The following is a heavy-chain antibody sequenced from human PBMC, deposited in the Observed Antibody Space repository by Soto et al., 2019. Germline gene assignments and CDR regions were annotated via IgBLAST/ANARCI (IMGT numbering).Heavy chain of an antibody. J-gene: IGHJ4*02. Sequence: QVQLQESGPGLVKPSETLSLTCTVSGGSISSYYWSWIRQPPGKGLEWIGYIYYSGSTNYNPSLRRRVTRSVDTSKNQFPRKLSSVTAADTAAYYCARRYGRYFDYWGQGTLVTVSS. CDR1: GGSISSYY. V-gene: IGHV4-59*08. CDR2: IYYSGST. CDR3: ARRYGRYFDY. D-gene: IGHD4-17*01.